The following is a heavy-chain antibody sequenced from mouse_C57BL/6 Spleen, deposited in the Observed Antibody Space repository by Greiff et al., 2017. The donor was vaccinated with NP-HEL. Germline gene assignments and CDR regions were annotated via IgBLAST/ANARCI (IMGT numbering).Heavy chain of an antibody. D-gene: IGHD2-4*01. V-gene: IGHV1-47*01. J-gene: IGHJ3*01. CDR2: FHPYNDDT. CDR3: ARGSDYGCAY. CDR1: GYTFTNYH. Sequence: QVQLQQSRAELVKPGASVKMSCKASGYTFTNYHIDWMKQNHGKSLEWIGTFHPYNDDTKYNEKFKGKATLTVDKSSSTVYLELSRLTSDDSAVYYCARGSDYGCAYWGQGTLVTVSA.